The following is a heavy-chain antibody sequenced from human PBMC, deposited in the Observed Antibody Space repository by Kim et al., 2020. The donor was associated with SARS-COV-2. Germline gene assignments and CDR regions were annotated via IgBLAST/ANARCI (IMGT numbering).Heavy chain of an antibody. CDR1: GYTFTSYA. Sequence: ASVKVSCKASGYTFTSYAMNWVRQAPGQGLEWMGWINTNTGNPTYAQGFTGRFVFSLDTSVSTAYLQISSLKAEDTAVYYCARVRGTIFGVVIIGGWFDPWGQGTLVTVCS. D-gene: IGHD3-3*01. CDR3: ARVRGTIFGVVIIGGWFDP. CDR2: INTNTGNP. V-gene: IGHV7-4-1*02. J-gene: IGHJ5*02.